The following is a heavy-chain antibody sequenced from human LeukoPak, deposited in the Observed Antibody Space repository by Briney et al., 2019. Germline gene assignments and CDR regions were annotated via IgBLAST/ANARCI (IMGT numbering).Heavy chain of an antibody. CDR1: GFTFSSYE. V-gene: IGHV3-48*03. D-gene: IGHD2-21*02. CDR3: ARAELLSLDY. CDR2: ISSSGSTI. Sequence: PGGSLRLSCAASGFTFSSYEMNWVRQAPGKGLEWVSYISSSGSTIYYADSVKGRFTISRDNAKNSLYLQMNSLRAEDTAVYYCARAELLSLDYWGQGTLVTVSS. J-gene: IGHJ4*02.